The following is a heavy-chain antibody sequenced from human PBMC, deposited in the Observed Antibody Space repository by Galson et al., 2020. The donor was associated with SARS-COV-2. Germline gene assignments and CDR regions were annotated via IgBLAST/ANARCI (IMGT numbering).Heavy chain of an antibody. J-gene: IGHJ4*02. CDR2: ISSSSSYI. CDR3: ARDRGITGTTSVEY. V-gene: IGHV3-21*01. D-gene: IGHD1-7*01. CDR1: GFTFSSYS. Sequence: GGSLRLSCVASGFTFSSYSMNWVRQAPGKGLEWVSSISSSSSYIYYADSVKGRFTISRDNAKNSLYLQMNSLRAEDTAVYYCARDRGITGTTSVEYWGQGTLVTVSS.